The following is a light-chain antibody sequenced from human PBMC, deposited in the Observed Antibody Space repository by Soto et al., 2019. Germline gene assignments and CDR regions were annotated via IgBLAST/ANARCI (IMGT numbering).Light chain of an antibody. J-gene: IGKJ4*01. Sequence: EFVLTQSPGTLSLSPGERATLSCRASQSVSSTFLAWYQQKPGQPPRLLIYGASTRGTGIPDRFSGSGSGTDFTLTICRLDPEDFAVYYCQHYGSSPPLTFGGGTKVEIK. CDR2: GAS. CDR1: QSVSSTF. CDR3: QHYGSSPPLT. V-gene: IGKV3-20*01.